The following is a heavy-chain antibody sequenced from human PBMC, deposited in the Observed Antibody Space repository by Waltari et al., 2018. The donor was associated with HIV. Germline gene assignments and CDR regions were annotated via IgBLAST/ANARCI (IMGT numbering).Heavy chain of an antibody. J-gene: IGHJ2*01. CDR3: ARALDYYESGSFPWWFFDL. CDR1: GVPLTSGSYY. V-gene: IGHV4-61*02. CDR2: VYTSGNT. Sequence: QVQLQESGPGLVRPSQTLSLTCTVSGVPLTSGSYYWSWIRQPAGKELEWIGRVYTSGNTDYNPSLRIRVTLSVDTSNNQFSLKLSSLTAADTAVYYCARALDYYESGSFPWWFFDLWGRGTLVTVSS. D-gene: IGHD3-10*01.